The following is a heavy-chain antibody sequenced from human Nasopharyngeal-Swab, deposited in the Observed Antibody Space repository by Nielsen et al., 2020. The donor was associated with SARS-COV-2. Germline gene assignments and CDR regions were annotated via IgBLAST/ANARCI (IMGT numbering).Heavy chain of an antibody. CDR2: IYSGGSST. J-gene: IGHJ6*02. D-gene: IGHD2-8*02. CDR3: AKDGTLLGYYYYGMDV. V-gene: IGHV3-23*03. Sequence: GGSLTLSCAASGFTFSSYAMSWVRQAPGKGLEWVSVIYSGGSSTYYADSVKGRFTISRDNSKNTLYLQMNSLRAEDTAVYYCAKDGTLLGYYYYGMDVWGQGTTVTVSS. CDR1: GFTFSSYA.